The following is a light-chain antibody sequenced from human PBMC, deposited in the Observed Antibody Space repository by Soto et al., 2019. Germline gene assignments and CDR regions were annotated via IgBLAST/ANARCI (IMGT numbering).Light chain of an antibody. V-gene: IGKV3-20*01. J-gene: IGKJ5*01. CDR1: QSVSNNY. CDR3: QQYGSSLTT. CDR2: RAS. Sequence: EIVLPQSPRTLSLSPGERATLSCRASQSVSNNYLAWYQHKPRHAPRLLIYRASTRAAGIPARFSGSGSGSDFTLTIRRLEPEDFAVYYCQQYGSSLTTFGQGTRLEIK.